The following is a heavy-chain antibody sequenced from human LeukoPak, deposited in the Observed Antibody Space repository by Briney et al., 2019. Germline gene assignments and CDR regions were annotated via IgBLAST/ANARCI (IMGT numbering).Heavy chain of an antibody. CDR3: ARHDDCSGGSCYSDDWFDP. J-gene: IGHJ5*02. Sequence: PSETLSLTCIVSGGSISSYYWSWIRQPPGKGLEWIGYIYYSGSTNYNPSLKSRVTISVDTSKNQFSLKLSSVTAADTAVYYCARHDDCSGGSCYSDDWFDPWGQGTLVTVSS. CDR2: IYYSGST. D-gene: IGHD2-15*01. V-gene: IGHV4-59*08. CDR1: GGSISSYY.